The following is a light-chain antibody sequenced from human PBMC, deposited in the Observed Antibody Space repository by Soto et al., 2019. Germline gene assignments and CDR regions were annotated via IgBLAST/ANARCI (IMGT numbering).Light chain of an antibody. Sequence: EIVLTRSPATLSLSPGERATLSCRASQSVSSYLAWYQQKPGQAPRLLIYDASNRATGIPARFSGSGSGTDFTLTISSLEPEDFAVYYCQKRSNWRPFGQGTKVDIK. V-gene: IGKV3-11*01. J-gene: IGKJ1*01. CDR1: QSVSSY. CDR2: DAS. CDR3: QKRSNWRP.